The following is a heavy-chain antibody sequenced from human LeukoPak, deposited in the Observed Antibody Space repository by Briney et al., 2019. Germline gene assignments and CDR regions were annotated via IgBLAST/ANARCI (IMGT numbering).Heavy chain of an antibody. CDR1: GFTFSSYS. D-gene: IGHD4-17*01. Sequence: GGSLRLSCAASGFTFSSYSMNWVRQAPGRGLEWVSSISTSSSYIYYADSVKGRFTISRDNAKNSLYLQMNSLRAEDTAVYYCAGGFGGDYGDARAFDIWGQGTMVTVSS. J-gene: IGHJ3*02. V-gene: IGHV3-21*01. CDR2: ISTSSSYI. CDR3: AGGFGGDYGDARAFDI.